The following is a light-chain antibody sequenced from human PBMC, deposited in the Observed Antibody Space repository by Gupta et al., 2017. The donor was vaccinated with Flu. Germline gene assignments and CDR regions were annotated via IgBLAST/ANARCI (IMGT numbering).Light chain of an antibody. Sequence: GKTARMTCGGNKIGSKSVHWYRQRPGQPPVLVVYDDSGRPSGIPERFSGSNSGNTATLTISRVEAGDEADYYCQVWDSSSDLGVFGGGTKLTVL. CDR1: KIGSKS. CDR2: DDS. V-gene: IGLV3-21*03. J-gene: IGLJ3*02. CDR3: QVWDSSSDLGV.